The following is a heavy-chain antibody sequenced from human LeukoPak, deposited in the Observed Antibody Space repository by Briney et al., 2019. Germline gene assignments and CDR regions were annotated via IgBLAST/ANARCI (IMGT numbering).Heavy chain of an antibody. J-gene: IGHJ4*02. D-gene: IGHD3-10*01. V-gene: IGHV3-30*04. CDR3: ARDRGTMVRGVIAYYFDY. CDR1: GFTFSSYA. Sequence: GGSLRLSCAAPGFTFSSYAMHWVRQAPGKGLEWVAVISYDGSNKYYADSVKGRFTISRDNSKNTLYLQMNSLRAEDTAVYYCARDRGTMVRGVIAYYFDYWGQGTLVTVSS. CDR2: ISYDGSNK.